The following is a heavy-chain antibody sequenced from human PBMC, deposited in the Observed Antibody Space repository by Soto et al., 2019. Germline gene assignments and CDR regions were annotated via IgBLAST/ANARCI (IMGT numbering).Heavy chain of an antibody. J-gene: IGHJ3*02. CDR3: ARVLRGERWLQLRVAFDI. D-gene: IGHD5-12*01. V-gene: IGHV4-59*01. CDR2: IYYSGST. Sequence: QVQLQESGPGLVKPSETLSLTCTVSGGSISSYYWSWIRQPPGKGLEWIGYIYYSGSTNYNPSLKSRVTISVDTSQNQFSLKLRPVTAADTAVYYCARVLRGERWLQLRVAFDIWGQGTMVTVSS. CDR1: GGSISSYY.